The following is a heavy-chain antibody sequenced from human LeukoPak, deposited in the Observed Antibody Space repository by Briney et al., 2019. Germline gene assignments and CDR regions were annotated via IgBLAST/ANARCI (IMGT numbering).Heavy chain of an antibody. Sequence: SSETLSLTCAVYGGSFSGYYWSWIRQPPGKGLEWIGEINHSGSTNYNPSLKSRVTISVDTSKNQFSLKLSSVTAGDTAVYYCARVPPTWIQLWFPRSGMDVWGQGTTVTVSS. CDR1: GGSFSGYY. V-gene: IGHV4-34*01. J-gene: IGHJ6*02. D-gene: IGHD5-18*01. CDR2: INHSGST. CDR3: ARVPPTWIQLWFPRSGMDV.